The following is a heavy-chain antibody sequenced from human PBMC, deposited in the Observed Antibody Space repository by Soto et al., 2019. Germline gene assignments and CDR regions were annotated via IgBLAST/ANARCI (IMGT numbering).Heavy chain of an antibody. V-gene: IGHV3-9*01. J-gene: IGHJ4*02. Sequence: EVQLVESGGGLVQPGRSLRLSCAASGFSFENYAMHWVRQAPGKGLEWVSGISWHSCNLGYADSVRGRFTISRDNAKNSLYLQMNSLRPEDTGLYYCAKDKVYSNYEHYFDYWGQGTLVTVSS. CDR2: ISWHSCNL. D-gene: IGHD4-4*01. CDR3: AKDKVYSNYEHYFDY. CDR1: GFSFENYA.